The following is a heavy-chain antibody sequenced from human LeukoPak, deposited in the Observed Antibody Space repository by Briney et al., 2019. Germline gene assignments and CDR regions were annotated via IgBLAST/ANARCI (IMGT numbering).Heavy chain of an antibody. CDR2: IKQDGTET. V-gene: IGHV3-7*01. Sequence: GGSLRLSCAPSGFTFTNYWMTWVRQAPGEGLEWVANIKQDGTETSYVNSMKARFTISRDNAKNSLYLQMNSLRAEDTAVYYCARGRAAFDPWGQGTLVTVSS. CDR3: ARGRAAFDP. J-gene: IGHJ5*02. CDR1: GFTFTNYW. D-gene: IGHD2-15*01.